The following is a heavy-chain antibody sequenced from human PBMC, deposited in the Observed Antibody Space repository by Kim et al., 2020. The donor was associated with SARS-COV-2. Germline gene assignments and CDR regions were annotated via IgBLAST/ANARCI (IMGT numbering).Heavy chain of an antibody. Sequence: GGSLRLSCTTSGFTFGDHAMSWVRQAPGKGLEWVGATRSKADGGTTEYAASVKGRFAISRDDSQSIAYLQMNSLKTEDTAVYYCARSRPSRRYDFDYWGQATLVTVSS. CDR2: TRSKADGGTT. CDR1: GFTFGDHA. D-gene: IGHD2-2*01. V-gene: IGHV3-49*04. J-gene: IGHJ4*02. CDR3: ARSRPSRRYDFDY.